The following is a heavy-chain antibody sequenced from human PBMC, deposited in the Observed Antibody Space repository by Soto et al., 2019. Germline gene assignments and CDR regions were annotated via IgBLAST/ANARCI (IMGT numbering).Heavy chain of an antibody. CDR2: INPSGGST. J-gene: IGHJ5*02. V-gene: IGHV1-46*01. Sequence: ASVKVSCKASGYTFTSYYMHWVRQAPGQGLEWMGIINPSGGSTSYAQKFQGRVTMTRDTSTSTVYMELSSLRSEDTAVYYCVRTAREGAVAPHWFDRWGQGTQVTVSS. CDR1: GYTFTSYY. D-gene: IGHD2-21*02. CDR3: VRTAREGAVAPHWFDR.